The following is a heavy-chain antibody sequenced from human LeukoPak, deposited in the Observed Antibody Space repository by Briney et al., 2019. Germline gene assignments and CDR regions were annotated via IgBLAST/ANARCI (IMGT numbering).Heavy chain of an antibody. CDR2: INPSGGST. J-gene: IGHJ6*03. Sequence: ASVKVSCKASGYTFTSYYMHWVRQAPGQGLEWMGIINPSGGSTSYAQTFQGRVTMTRDTSTSTVYMELSSLRSEDTAVYYCARVGIRFFEWLSPGGYYYMDVWGKGTTVTVSS. V-gene: IGHV1-46*03. CDR3: ARVGIRFFEWLSPGGYYYMDV. D-gene: IGHD3-3*01. CDR1: GYTFTSYY.